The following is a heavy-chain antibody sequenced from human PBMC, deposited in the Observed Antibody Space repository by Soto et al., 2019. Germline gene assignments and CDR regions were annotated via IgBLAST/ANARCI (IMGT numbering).Heavy chain of an antibody. CDR3: ARAPTRSASCYKNCYYYGMDV. CDR1: GFTFSSYA. CDR2: ISGSGGST. D-gene: IGHD2-2*02. V-gene: IGHV3-23*01. Sequence: GGSLRLSCAASGFTFSSYAMRWVRQAPGKGLEWVSAISGSGGSTYYADSVRGRFTISRDNSRNTLYLQMNSLRAEDSAVYYCARAPTRSASCYKNCYYYGMDVWGQGTTVTVSS. J-gene: IGHJ6*02.